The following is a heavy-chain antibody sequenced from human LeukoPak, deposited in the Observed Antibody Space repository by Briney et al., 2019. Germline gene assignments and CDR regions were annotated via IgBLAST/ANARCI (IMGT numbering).Heavy chain of an antibody. CDR2: IYYSGST. CDR1: GGSISSYY. D-gene: IGHD1-26*01. CDR3: ARSFSGSYYEY. Sequence: SETLSLTCTVSGGSISSYYWSWIRQPPGKGLEWIGYIYYSGSTNYNPSLKSRVTISVDTSKNQFSLKLSSVTAADTAVYYCARSFSGSYYEYWGQGTLVTVSS. J-gene: IGHJ4*02. V-gene: IGHV4-59*01.